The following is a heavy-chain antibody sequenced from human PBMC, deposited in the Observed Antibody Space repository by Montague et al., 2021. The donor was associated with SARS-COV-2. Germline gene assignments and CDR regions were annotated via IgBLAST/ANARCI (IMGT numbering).Heavy chain of an antibody. V-gene: IGHV3-11*01. CDR3: ARDQGGYGTFDI. D-gene: IGHD5-12*01. CDR2: ISGSGSKT. J-gene: IGHJ3*02. Sequence: SLILSCAASGFIFSDYYMTWVRQAPVKGLEWVSHISGSGSKTYYXDSVKGRFTISRDTANNSVYLQMNFLGAEDTAVYYCARDQGGYGTFDIWGQGTMVTVSS. CDR1: GFIFSDYY.